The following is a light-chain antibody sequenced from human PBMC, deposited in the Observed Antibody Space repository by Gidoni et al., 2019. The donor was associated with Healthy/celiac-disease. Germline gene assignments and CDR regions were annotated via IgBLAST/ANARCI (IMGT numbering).Light chain of an antibody. CDR1: SSDLGAYNY. Sequence: QSALTPPPSASGSPGQSVPISCTGTSSDLGAYNYVSWYQQHPGKAPKLMIYEVTKRPSGVPDRFSGSKSGNTASLTVSGLQAEDEADYYCSSYAGSKGVFGTGTKVTVL. CDR2: EVT. V-gene: IGLV2-8*01. CDR3: SSYAGSKGV. J-gene: IGLJ1*01.